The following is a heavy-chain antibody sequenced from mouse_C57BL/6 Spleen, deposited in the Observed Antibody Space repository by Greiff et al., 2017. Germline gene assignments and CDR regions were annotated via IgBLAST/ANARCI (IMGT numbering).Heavy chain of an antibody. D-gene: IGHD1-1*01. CDR3: AREEYYGSSAWFAY. CDR2: ISSGSSTI. Sequence: EVHLVESGGGLVKPGGSLKLSCAASGFTFSDYGMHWVRQAPEKGLEWVAYISSGSSTIYYADTVKGRFTISRANAKNTLFLQMTSLRSEDTAMYYCAREEYYGSSAWFAYWGQGTLVTVSA. J-gene: IGHJ3*01. CDR1: GFTFSDYG. V-gene: IGHV5-17*01.